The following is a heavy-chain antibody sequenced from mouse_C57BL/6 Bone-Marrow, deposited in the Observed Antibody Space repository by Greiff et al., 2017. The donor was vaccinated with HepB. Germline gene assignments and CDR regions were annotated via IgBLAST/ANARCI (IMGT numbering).Heavy chain of an antibody. Sequence: QVQLQQSGAELARPGASVKLSCKASGYTFTSYGISWVKRRNGQGLEWIGEIFPRSGNTYYNEKFKGKATLTADKSCSTAYMELRSLTSEDSAVYFCAMRELRPFAYWGQGTLVTVSA. J-gene: IGHJ3*01. D-gene: IGHD2-4*01. CDR2: IFPRSGNT. CDR3: AMRELRPFAY. V-gene: IGHV1-81*01. CDR1: GYTFTSYG.